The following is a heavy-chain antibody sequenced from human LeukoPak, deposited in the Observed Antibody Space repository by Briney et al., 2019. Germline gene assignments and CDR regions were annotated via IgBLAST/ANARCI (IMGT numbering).Heavy chain of an antibody. V-gene: IGHV3-21*01. D-gene: IGHD4-11*01. CDR3: ARDRSYSNSMDV. CDR2: ISSSSSYI. Sequence: GGSLRLSCAASGFTFSRYSMNWVRQAPGKGLEWVSSISSSSSYIYYADSVKGRFTISRDSAKNSLYLQMNSLRAEDTAVYYCARDRSYSNSMDVWGEGTTVTVSS. J-gene: IGHJ6*04. CDR1: GFTFSRYS.